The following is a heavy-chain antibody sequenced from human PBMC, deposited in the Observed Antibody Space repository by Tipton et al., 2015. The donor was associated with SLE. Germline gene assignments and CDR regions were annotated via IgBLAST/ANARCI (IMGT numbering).Heavy chain of an antibody. CDR3: ARGSVVVPAAPLGMDV. J-gene: IGHJ6*02. D-gene: IGHD2-2*01. Sequence: TLSLTCAVYGGSFSGYYWSWIRQPPGKGLEWIGEINHSGSTNYNPSLKSRVTISVDTSKNQFSLKLSSVTAADTAVYYCARGSVVVPAAPLGMDVWGQGTTVTVSS. CDR1: GGSFSGYY. V-gene: IGHV4-34*01. CDR2: INHSGST.